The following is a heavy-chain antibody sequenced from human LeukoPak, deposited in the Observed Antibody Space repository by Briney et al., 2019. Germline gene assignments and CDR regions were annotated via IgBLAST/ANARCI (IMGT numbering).Heavy chain of an antibody. V-gene: IGHV4-59*01. CDR2: IYYSGST. CDR3: ARAPGRNYYNYYGMDV. CDR1: GGSISSYY. J-gene: IGHJ6*02. Sequence: PSETLSLTCTVSGGSISSYYWSWIRQPPGKGLEWIGYIYYSGSTNYNPSLKSRVTISVDTSKNQFSLKLSSVTAADTAVYYCARAPGRNYYNYYGMDVWGQGTTVTVSS. D-gene: IGHD1-26*01.